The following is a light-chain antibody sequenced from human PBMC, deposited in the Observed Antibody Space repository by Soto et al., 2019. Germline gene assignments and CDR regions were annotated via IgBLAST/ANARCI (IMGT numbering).Light chain of an antibody. CDR2: GAS. CDR3: QQYGSSPRT. CDR1: PSVSSSF. Sequence: EIVLTQSPGPLSLSPGERATLSCRASPSVSSSFLAWYQQKSGQALRLLIYGASSRATGIPDRFSGSGSGTDFNLTISRLEPEDFAVYDGQQYGSSPRTFGQGTKVESK. V-gene: IGKV3-20*01. J-gene: IGKJ1*01.